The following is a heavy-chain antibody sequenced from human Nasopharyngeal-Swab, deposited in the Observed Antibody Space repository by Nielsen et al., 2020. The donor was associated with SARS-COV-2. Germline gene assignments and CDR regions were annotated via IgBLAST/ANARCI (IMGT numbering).Heavy chain of an antibody. Sequence: GESLKISCAASGFTFSSYGMHWVRQAPGKGLEWVAVIWFDGSNKFYADSVKGRFTISRDNSKNTLYLQMNSLRAEDTAVYYCARRLGYLEHDSYYYYLDVWGKGTTVTVSS. V-gene: IGHV3-33*01. CDR3: ARRLGYLEHDSYYYYLDV. D-gene: IGHD3-3*01. CDR1: GFTFSSYG. CDR2: IWFDGSNK. J-gene: IGHJ6*03.